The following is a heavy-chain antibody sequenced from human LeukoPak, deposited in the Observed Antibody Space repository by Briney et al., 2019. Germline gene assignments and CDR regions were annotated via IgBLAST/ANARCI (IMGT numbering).Heavy chain of an antibody. J-gene: IGHJ4*02. V-gene: IGHV4-4*08. CDR1: GGSISSYY. D-gene: IGHD3-9*01. CDR3: ARVLRGYDILTGYYPAQFDY. Sequence: SETLSLTCTVSGGSISSYYWSWIRQPPGKGLEWIGYIYTSGSTNYNPSLKSRVTISVDTSKNQFSLKLSSVTAADTAVYYCARVLRGYDILTGYYPAQFDYWGQGTLVTVSS. CDR2: IYTSGST.